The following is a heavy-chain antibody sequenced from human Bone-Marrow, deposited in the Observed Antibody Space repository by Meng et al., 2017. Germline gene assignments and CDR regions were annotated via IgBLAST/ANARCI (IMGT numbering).Heavy chain of an antibody. D-gene: IGHD5-24*01. CDR1: GGSFSGYY. V-gene: IGHV4-34*01. Sequence: QGQLRQSGHGLLKPSETLSLTCAVYGGSFSGYYWSCIRQPPGKGLEWIGEINHSGSTNYNPSLKSRVTISVDTSKNQFSLKLSSVTAADTAVYYCARGRDGYALGAYFQHWGQGTLVTVSS. J-gene: IGHJ1*01. CDR3: ARGRDGYALGAYFQH. CDR2: INHSGST.